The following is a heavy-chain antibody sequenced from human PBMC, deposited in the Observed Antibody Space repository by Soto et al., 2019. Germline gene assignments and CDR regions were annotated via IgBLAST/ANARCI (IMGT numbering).Heavy chain of an antibody. V-gene: IGHV2-5*02. CDR3: AERAAAGGVFDY. J-gene: IGHJ4*02. CDR1: GFSLRTTGVA. D-gene: IGHD6-13*01. CDR2: IYWDDDK. Sequence: QITLKESGPTLVKPTQTLTLTCTFSGFSLRTTGVAVGWIRQPPGKAMEWLALIYWDDDKRYSPSLNSSLTITKDTSKNQVVLTMPNMDAMDTATYYWAERAAAGGVFDYWGQGAPVTVSS.